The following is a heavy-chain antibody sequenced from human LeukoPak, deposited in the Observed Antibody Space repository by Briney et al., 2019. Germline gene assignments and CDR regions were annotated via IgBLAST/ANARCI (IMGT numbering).Heavy chain of an antibody. CDR3: AREKGSSGYPYYFDY. V-gene: IGHV3-21*01. Sequence: GGSLRLSCAASGFTFSSYSMNWVRQAPGKGLEWVSSISSSSSYIYYADSVKGRFTISRDNAKNSLYLQMNSLRAEDTAVYYCAREKGSSGYPYYFDYWGQGTLVTVSS. CDR1: GFTFSSYS. D-gene: IGHD3-22*01. CDR2: ISSSSSYI. J-gene: IGHJ4*02.